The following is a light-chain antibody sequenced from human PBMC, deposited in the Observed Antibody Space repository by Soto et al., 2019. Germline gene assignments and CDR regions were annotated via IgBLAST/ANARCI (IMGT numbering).Light chain of an antibody. CDR2: DAS. CDR3: QQRSNWPPVT. V-gene: IGKV3-11*01. Sequence: EIVLTQSPATLSLSPGERATLSCRASQSVSSYLAWYQQKPGQAPRLLIYDASNRATGIPARFSGSGSGTDFTLTIRSLEPEDFAIYYWQQRSNWPPVTFGGGTKVEIK. CDR1: QSVSSY. J-gene: IGKJ4*01.